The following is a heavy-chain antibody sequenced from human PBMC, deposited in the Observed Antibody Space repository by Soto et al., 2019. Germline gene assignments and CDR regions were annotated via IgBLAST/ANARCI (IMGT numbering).Heavy chain of an antibody. CDR1: GYTFTSYG. CDR3: AKTYSSGWYVYMDA. V-gene: IGHV1-18*01. D-gene: IGHD6-19*01. J-gene: IGHJ6*03. Sequence: QVQLVQSGAEVKKPGASVTVSCKASGYTFTSYGISWVRQAPGQGLEWMGWISADNGNTNYAQKLQGRVTMTTDTSTSTAYMELRSLSSDNTAEYYCAKTYSSGWYVYMDAWGKGTTVTVSS. CDR2: ISADNGNT.